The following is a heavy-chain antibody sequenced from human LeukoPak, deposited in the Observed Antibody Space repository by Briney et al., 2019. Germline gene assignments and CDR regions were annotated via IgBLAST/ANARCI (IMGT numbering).Heavy chain of an antibody. CDR2: IYTSGST. CDR1: GGSISSYY. CDR3: ARAIDDSSGYYYGHFDL. D-gene: IGHD3-22*01. V-gene: IGHV4-4*07. Sequence: SETLSLTCTVSGGSISSYYWSWIRQPPGKGLEWIGRIYTSGSTNYNPSLKSRVTISVDTSKNQFSLKLSSVTAADTAVYYCARAIDDSSGYYYGHFDLWGRGTLVTVSS. J-gene: IGHJ2*01.